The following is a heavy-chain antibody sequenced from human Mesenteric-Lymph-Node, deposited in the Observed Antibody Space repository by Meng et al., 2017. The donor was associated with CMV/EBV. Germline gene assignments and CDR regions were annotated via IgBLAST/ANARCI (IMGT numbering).Heavy chain of an antibody. D-gene: IGHD6-6*01. V-gene: IGHV1-8*01. CDR2: MNPNSGNT. Sequence: ASVKVSCKASGYTFTSYDITWVRQATGQGLEWMGWMNPNSGNTGFAQKFQGRVTITTDESTSTAYMELSSLRSEDTAVYYCASCIAARSYYYYYGMDVWGQGTTVTVSS. CDR1: GYTFTSYD. CDR3: ASCIAARSYYYYYGMDV. J-gene: IGHJ6*02.